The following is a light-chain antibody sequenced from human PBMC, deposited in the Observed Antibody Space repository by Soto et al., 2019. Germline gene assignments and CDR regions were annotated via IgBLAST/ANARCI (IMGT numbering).Light chain of an antibody. Sequence: YELTQPPSVSVSPGQKARITCSGDALTNQYAYWYLQKPGQAPVLVIYKDSERPSGIHERLSGSTSGTTATLTISGVQAEDEADYYCQSADSSGILFGGGTKLTVL. CDR1: ALTNQY. V-gene: IGLV3-25*02. CDR2: KDS. CDR3: QSADSSGIL. J-gene: IGLJ2*01.